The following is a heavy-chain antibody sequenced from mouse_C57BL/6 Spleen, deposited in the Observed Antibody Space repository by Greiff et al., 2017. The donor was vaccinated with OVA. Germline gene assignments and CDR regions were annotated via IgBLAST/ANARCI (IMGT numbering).Heavy chain of an antibody. V-gene: IGHV5-6*01. CDR1: GFTFSSYG. J-gene: IGHJ2*01. D-gene: IGHD2-3*01. CDR3: ARRRDGLFDY. CDR2: ISSGGSYT. Sequence: EVHLVESGGDLVKPGGSLKLSCAASGFTFSSYGMSWVRQTPDKRLEWVATISSGGSYTFYPDSVKGRFTISRDNAKNTLYLQMGSLKAEDTAMYYCARRRDGLFDYWGQGTTLTVSS.